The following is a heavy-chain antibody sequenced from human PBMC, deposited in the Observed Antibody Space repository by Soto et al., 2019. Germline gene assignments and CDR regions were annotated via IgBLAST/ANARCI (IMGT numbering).Heavy chain of an antibody. J-gene: IGHJ4*02. CDR3: ARGRDQPPVGLYFDS. D-gene: IGHD1-26*01. CDR1: GGAFNNYI. Sequence: QVQLVQSGAEVKKPGSSVKVSCKASGGAFNNYIFDWVRQAPGQGREWMGGIIPMFGTPKYAQTFQDRITISAAVSTGTAYMELTSLRFDDTAVYDCARGRDQPPVGLYFDSWGEGTRVTVSS. V-gene: IGHV1-69*01. CDR2: IIPMFGTP.